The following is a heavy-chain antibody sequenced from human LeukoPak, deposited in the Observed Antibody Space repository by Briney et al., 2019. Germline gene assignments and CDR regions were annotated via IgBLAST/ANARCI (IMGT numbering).Heavy chain of an antibody. J-gene: IGHJ3*02. CDR1: GGSISSYY. CDR3: ARVGFYARAFDI. CDR2: IYYSGST. D-gene: IGHD2/OR15-2a*01. V-gene: IGHV4-59*01. Sequence: HSETLSLTCTVSGGSISSYYWSWIRQPPGKGLEWIGYIYYSGSTNYNPSLKSRVTISVDTSKNQFSLKLTSVTAADTGVYYCARVGFYARAFDIWGQGTMITVSS.